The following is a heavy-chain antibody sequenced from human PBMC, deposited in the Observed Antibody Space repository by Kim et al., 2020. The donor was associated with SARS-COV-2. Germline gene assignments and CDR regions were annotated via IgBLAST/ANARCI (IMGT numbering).Heavy chain of an antibody. CDR1: GFTFRSFA. Sequence: GGSLRLSCGGSGFTFRSFAIHWVRQAPGKGLEWVATISYDGRKTFYADSVKGQFTISRDNFKSMAYLQMNSLRPEDTAFYYCARSGGWDDSGGYGEWYF. J-gene: IGHJ2*01. V-gene: IGHV3-30*04. CDR3: ARSGGWDDSGGYGEWYF. D-gene: IGHD6-19*01. CDR2: ISYDGRKT.